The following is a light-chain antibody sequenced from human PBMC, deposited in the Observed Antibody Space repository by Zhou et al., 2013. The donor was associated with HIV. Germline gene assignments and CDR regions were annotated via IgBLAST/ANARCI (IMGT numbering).Light chain of an antibody. CDR3: QQSYSLPRT. CDR1: QTISTY. CDR2: GAS. V-gene: IGKV1-39*01. Sequence: DVQLTQSPSSLSAYVGDRVNVTCRASQTISTYLNWFQQTEGKAPKLLIFGASSLQSGVPPRFSGSGSGTHFILTITSVQPEDIATYYCQQSYSLPRTFGPGTKVQI. J-gene: IGKJ3*01.